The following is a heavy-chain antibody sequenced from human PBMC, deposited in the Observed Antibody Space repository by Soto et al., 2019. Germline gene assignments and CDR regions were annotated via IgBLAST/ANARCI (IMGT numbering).Heavy chain of an antibody. V-gene: IGHV1-18*01. CDR3: ARDHYYDSSGRHPRWFDP. CDR2: ISAYNGNT. CDR1: GYTFTSYG. Sequence: ASVKVSCKASGYTFTSYGISWVRQAPGQGLEWMGWISAYNGNTNYAQKLQGRVTMTTDTSTSTAYMELRSLRSDDTAVYYCARDHYYDSSGRHPRWFDPWGQGTLVTVSS. J-gene: IGHJ5*02. D-gene: IGHD3-22*01.